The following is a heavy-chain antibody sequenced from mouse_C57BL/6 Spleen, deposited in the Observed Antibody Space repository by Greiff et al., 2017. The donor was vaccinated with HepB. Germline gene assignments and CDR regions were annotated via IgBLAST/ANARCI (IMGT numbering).Heavy chain of an antibody. V-gene: IGHV1-82*01. CDR2: IYPGDGDT. J-gene: IGHJ2*01. CDR3: ALHYYGSSFFDY. D-gene: IGHD1-1*01. Sequence: VQLQESGPELVKPGASVKISCKASGYAFSSSWMNWVKQRPGKGLEWIGRIYPGDGDTNYNGKFKGKATLTADKSSSTAYMQLSSLTSEDSAVYFCALHYYGSSFFDYWGQGTTLTVSS. CDR1: GYAFSSSW.